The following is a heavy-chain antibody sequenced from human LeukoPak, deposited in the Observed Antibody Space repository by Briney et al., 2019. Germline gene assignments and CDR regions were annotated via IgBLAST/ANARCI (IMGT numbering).Heavy chain of an antibody. J-gene: IGHJ4*02. CDR1: GGTFSSYA. CDR3: ASTSDCSTTSCPNAFDY. D-gene: IGHD2-2*01. V-gene: IGHV1-69*04. CDR2: IIPGLGIA. Sequence: GASVKVSCKASGGTFSSYAISWVRQAPGHGLEWMGRIIPGLGIANYAQKFQGRVTVTADKSTYTAYMELSSLRSEDTAVYYCASTSDCSTTSCPNAFDYWGQGTLLTVSS.